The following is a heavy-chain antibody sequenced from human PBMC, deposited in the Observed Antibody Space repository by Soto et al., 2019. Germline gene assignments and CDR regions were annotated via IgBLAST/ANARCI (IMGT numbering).Heavy chain of an antibody. CDR3: ARGDCSRRTSYESTLDI. V-gene: IGHV4-34*01. CDR2: INHSGST. Sequence: SETLSLTCAVYGGSFSGYYWTWIRQPPGTGLEWIGEINHSGSTNYNPSLKSRVTISVDTSKNQFSLRAEDMAVYYCARGDCSRRTSYESTLDIWGQGTLVTVSS. CDR1: GGSFSGYY. D-gene: IGHD2-2*01. J-gene: IGHJ5*01.